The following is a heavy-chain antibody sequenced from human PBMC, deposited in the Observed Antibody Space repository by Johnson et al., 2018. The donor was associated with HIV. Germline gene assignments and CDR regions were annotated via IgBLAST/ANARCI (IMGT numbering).Heavy chain of an antibody. CDR3: STGGPYCGDDCYSRGGSDI. J-gene: IGHJ3*02. CDR1: GFTFSSYA. CDR2: IYSGDST. V-gene: IGHV3-66*01. Sequence: VQLVESGGGLVQPGRSLRLSCAASGFTFSSYAMHWVRQAPGKGLEWVAVIYSGDSTYYADSVKGRFTISRDNSKNTLYLQMNSLKTEDTAVYYCSTGGPYCGDDCYSRGGSDIWGQGTMVTVS. D-gene: IGHD2-21*01.